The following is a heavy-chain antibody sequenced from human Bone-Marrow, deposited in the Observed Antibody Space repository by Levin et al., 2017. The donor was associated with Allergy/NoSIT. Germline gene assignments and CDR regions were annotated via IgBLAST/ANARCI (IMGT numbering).Heavy chain of an antibody. CDR2: INTSGGTI. CDR1: GFTFSSHE. V-gene: IGHV3-48*03. D-gene: IGHD2-2*01. CDR3: ARDDCSSNTCFSMNAFDV. J-gene: IGHJ3*01. Sequence: GESLKISCAASGFTFSSHEMNWVRQAPGKGLEWVSYINTSGGTISYADSVKGRFTVSRDNAKNALYLQMNSLRAEDTAVYYCARDDCSSNTCFSMNAFDVWGRGTVVTVSS.